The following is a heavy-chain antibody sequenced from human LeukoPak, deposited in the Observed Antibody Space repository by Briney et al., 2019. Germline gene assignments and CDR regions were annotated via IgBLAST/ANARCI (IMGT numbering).Heavy chain of an antibody. Sequence: GGSLRLSCAASGFTFSRYTMNWVRQAPGKGLEWISHISTSGSAMYYADSVKGRFTISRDNAKDSLYLQMNSLRDEDTAVYYCASSGSYRFDYWGQGTLVTVSS. CDR2: ISTSGSAM. CDR1: GFTFSRYT. J-gene: IGHJ4*02. CDR3: ASSGSYRFDY. D-gene: IGHD1-26*01. V-gene: IGHV3-48*02.